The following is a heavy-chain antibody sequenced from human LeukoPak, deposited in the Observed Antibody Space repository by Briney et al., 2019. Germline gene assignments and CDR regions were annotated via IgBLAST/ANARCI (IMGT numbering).Heavy chain of an antibody. J-gene: IGHJ6*03. CDR3: AKDPFLSITMIVVVQNYMDV. V-gene: IGHV3-23*01. CDR2: ISGSGGST. CDR1: GFTFSSYA. D-gene: IGHD3-22*01. Sequence: PGGSLRLSCAASGFTFSSYAMSWVHQAPGKGLEWVSAISGSGGSTYYADSVKGRFTISRDNSKNTLYLQMNSLRAEDTAVYYCAKDPFLSITMIVVVQNYMDVWGEGTTVTVSS.